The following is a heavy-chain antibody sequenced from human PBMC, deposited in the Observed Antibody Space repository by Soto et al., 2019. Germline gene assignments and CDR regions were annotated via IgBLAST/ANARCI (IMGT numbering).Heavy chain of an antibody. V-gene: IGHV3-23*01. CDR2: ISGGGGNK. CDR1: GFSFSTYA. CDR3: AKHAGYQQVSWFEP. Sequence: EVQLFESGGGLVQPGGSLRLSCAVSGFSFSTYAMSWVRQAPGKGLEWVSGISGGGGNKYYADSVRGRFTISRDNSKDTLYLQITSLRGEDMAVYYCAKHAGYQQVSWFEPWGQGTLVTVSS. D-gene: IGHD2-2*01. J-gene: IGHJ5*02.